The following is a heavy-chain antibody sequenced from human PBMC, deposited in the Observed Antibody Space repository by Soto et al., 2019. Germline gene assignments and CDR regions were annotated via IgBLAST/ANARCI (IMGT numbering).Heavy chain of an antibody. CDR3: ARQREDGYGHQSLYYSGMDV. CDR1: GCSVSSSDNY. J-gene: IGHJ6*02. D-gene: IGHD5-18*01. Sequence: QLQLQESGPGLVKPSETLSLTCTVSGCSVSSSDNYWDWIRQPPGRGLEWIGTIYYSGSTYYNPSLKSRVTIYVDTSKNQFSLKMSSVTAADTAVYYCARQREDGYGHQSLYYSGMDVWGQGTTVTVSS. CDR2: IYYSGST. V-gene: IGHV4-39*01.